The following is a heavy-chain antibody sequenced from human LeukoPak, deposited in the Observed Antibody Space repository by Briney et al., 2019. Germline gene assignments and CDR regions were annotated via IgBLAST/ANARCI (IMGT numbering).Heavy chain of an antibody. D-gene: IGHD1-26*01. V-gene: IGHV3-30*18. J-gene: IGHJ4*02. CDR2: ISYDGSNK. CDR3: AKVATSSSIQGANFDC. Sequence: GGSLRLSCAASGFTFSSYGTHWVRQAPGKGLEGVAVISYDGSNKYYADSVKGLFTISRDNSKNTLYLQMNSPRAEDTAVYYCAKVATSSSIQGANFDCWGQGTLVTVSS. CDR1: GFTFSSYG.